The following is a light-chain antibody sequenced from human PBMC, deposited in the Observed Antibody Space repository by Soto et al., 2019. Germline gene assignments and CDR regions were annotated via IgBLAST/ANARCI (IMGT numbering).Light chain of an antibody. CDR3: QRYDNWPLT. CDR2: GAS. V-gene: IGKV3-20*01. Sequence: EIVLTQSPGTLSLSPGERATLSCRASQSVSSTYVAWYQQKSGQAPRLLIYGASSRATGIPDRFSGSGSGTEFSLTISSLQSEDFAVYFCQRYDNWPLTFGGGTKVDIK. J-gene: IGKJ4*01. CDR1: QSVSSTY.